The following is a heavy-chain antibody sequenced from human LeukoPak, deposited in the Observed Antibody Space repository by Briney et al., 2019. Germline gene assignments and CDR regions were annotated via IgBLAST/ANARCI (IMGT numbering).Heavy chain of an antibody. CDR1: DGSINRYY. J-gene: IGHJ4*02. D-gene: IGHD3-16*02. CDR3: GRFSGSYRFFDS. CDR2: VSYSGST. V-gene: IGHV4-59*01. Sequence: SETLSLTCTVSDGSINRYYWSWIRQPPGKGLEWIGYVSYSGSTNSNPSLKSRVTISVDTSKKQFSLDLSSVTASDPAVYYCGRFSGSYRFFDSWGQGIVVSVS.